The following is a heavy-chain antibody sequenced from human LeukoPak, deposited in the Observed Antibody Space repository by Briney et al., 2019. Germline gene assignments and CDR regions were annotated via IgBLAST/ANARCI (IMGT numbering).Heavy chain of an antibody. V-gene: IGHV3-11*01. J-gene: IGHJ2*01. CDR2: ISSSGSTI. CDR1: GFTFSDYY. CDR3: ARDRYGSGSYYNWYFDL. D-gene: IGHD3-10*01. Sequence: RRSLRLSCAASGFTFSDYYMSWIRQAPGKGLEWVSYISSSGSTIYQADSGKGRFTISRDNAKNSLYLQMNSLRAEDTAVYYCARDRYGSGSYYNWYFDLWGRGTLVTVSS.